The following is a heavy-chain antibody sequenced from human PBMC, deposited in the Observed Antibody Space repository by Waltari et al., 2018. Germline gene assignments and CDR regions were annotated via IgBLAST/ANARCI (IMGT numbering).Heavy chain of an antibody. D-gene: IGHD4-4*01. CDR1: GFTFSSYW. CDR3: ARDDYIPGIYYYGMDV. Sequence: EVQLVESGGGLVQPGGSLRLSCAASGFTFSSYWMSWVRQAPGEGLEWVAKIKQDGSGKYNVDAVKCLFTISRDNAKNSLYLQMNSLRAEDTAVYYCARDDYIPGIYYYGMDVWGQGTTVTVSS. J-gene: IGHJ6*02. V-gene: IGHV3-7*01. CDR2: IKQDGSGK.